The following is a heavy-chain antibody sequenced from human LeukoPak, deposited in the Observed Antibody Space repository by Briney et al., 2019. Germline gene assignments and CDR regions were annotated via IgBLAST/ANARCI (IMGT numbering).Heavy chain of an antibody. CDR1: GFTFSSYA. Sequence: QSGGSLRLSCAASGFTFSSYAMSWVRQAPGKGLEWVSAISGSGGSTYYADSVKGRFTISRDNSKNTLYLQMNSLRAEGTAIYYCARDERLLSFLKWGQGTLVTVSS. J-gene: IGHJ4*02. V-gene: IGHV3-23*01. D-gene: IGHD3-3*01. CDR2: ISGSGGST. CDR3: ARDERLLSFLK.